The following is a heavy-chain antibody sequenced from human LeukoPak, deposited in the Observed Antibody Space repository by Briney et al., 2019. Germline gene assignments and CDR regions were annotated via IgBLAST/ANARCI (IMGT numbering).Heavy chain of an antibody. Sequence: ASETLSLTCAVYGGSFSGDYWSWIRQPPDKGLEWIGEINHSGSTNYNPSLKSRVTISVDTSKNQFSLKLSSVTAADTAVYYCARERMRYYYGSGSYSGMDVWGKGTTVTISS. D-gene: IGHD3-10*01. CDR3: ARERMRYYYGSGSYSGMDV. CDR2: INHSGST. V-gene: IGHV4-34*01. J-gene: IGHJ6*03. CDR1: GGSFSGDY.